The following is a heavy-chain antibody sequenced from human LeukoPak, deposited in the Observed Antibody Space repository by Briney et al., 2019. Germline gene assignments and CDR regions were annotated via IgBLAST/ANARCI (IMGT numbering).Heavy chain of an antibody. CDR2: IYTSGST. V-gene: IGHV4-61*02. Sequence: SQTLSLTCTVSGGSISSGSYYWSWIRQPAGKGLEWIGRIYTSGSTNYNPSLKSRVTISVDTSKNQFSLKLSSVTAADTAVYYCARDQYGSGSYYYWGQGTLVTVSS. CDR1: GGSISSGSYY. CDR3: ARDQYGSGSYYY. J-gene: IGHJ4*02. D-gene: IGHD3-10*01.